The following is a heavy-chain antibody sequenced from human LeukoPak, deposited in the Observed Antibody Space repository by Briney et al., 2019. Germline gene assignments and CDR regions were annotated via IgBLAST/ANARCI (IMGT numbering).Heavy chain of an antibody. CDR1: GGSITSYH. V-gene: IGHV4-59*01. CDR2: IYYSGST. J-gene: IGHJ4*02. CDR3: ARGGSGTYYHY. D-gene: IGHD1-26*01. Sequence: SETLSLTCTVSGGSITSYHYSWIRQPPGKRLEWIGYIYYSGSTNYNPSLKSRVTISVDTSKNQFSLKLSSVTAADTAVYYCARGGSGTYYHYWGQGTLVTVSS.